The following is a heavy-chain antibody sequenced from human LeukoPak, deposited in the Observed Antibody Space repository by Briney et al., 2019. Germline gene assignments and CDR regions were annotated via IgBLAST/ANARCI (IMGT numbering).Heavy chain of an antibody. V-gene: IGHV4-34*01. J-gene: IGHJ6*02. CDR3: ARRRGSWSGYNDPGGYYYGLDV. CDR2: INHSGTT. D-gene: IGHD3-3*01. CDR1: GGSFSGYY. Sequence: SETLSLTCALYGGSFSGYYWTWIRQPPGKGLEWIGEINHSGTTNYNSSLKSRVTISVDTAKNQFSLKLSSVTAADSDVYYCARRRGSWSGYNDPGGYYYGLDVWGQGTTVTVSS.